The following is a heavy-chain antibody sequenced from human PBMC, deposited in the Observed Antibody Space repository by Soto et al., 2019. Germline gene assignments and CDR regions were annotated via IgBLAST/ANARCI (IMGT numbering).Heavy chain of an antibody. CDR1: GGSISSGGYS. CDR3: ARDQLEGNWFDP. D-gene: IGHD1-1*01. CDR2: IYHSGST. V-gene: IGHV4-30-2*01. Sequence: QLQLQESGSGLVRPSQTLSLTCAVSGGSISSGGYSWNWIRQPPGKGLEWIGYIYHSGSTIYNPSLKSRVTISVDKSKNQFSLKLSSVTAADTAVYYCARDQLEGNWFDPWGQGTLVTVSS. J-gene: IGHJ5*02.